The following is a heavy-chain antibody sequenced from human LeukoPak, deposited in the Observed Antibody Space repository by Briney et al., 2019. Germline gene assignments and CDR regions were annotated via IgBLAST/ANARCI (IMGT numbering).Heavy chain of an antibody. J-gene: IGHJ6*03. D-gene: IGHD3-10*01. V-gene: IGHV4-61*02. CDR2: IYTSGST. CDR3: ARDLRRDYGSGSYYKGYYYYYMDV. Sequence: PSQTLSLTCTVSGGSISSGSYYWGWIRQPAGKGLEWIGRIYTSGSTNYNPSLKSRVTISVDTSKNQFSLKLSSVTAADTAVYYCARDLRRDYGSGSYYKGYYYYYMDVWGEGTTVTVSS. CDR1: GGSISSGSYY.